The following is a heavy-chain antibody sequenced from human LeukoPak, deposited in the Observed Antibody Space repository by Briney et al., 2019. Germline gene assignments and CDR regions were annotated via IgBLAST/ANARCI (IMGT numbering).Heavy chain of an antibody. CDR2: IYTSGSI. J-gene: IGHJ3*02. D-gene: IGHD1-1*01. CDR3: ARDRYNWNDGDAFDI. CDR1: GGSISSYY. Sequence: PSETLSLTCTVSGGSISSYYWSWIRQPAGKGLEWIGRIYTSGSINYNPSLKSRVTMSVDTSKNQFSLKLSSVTAADTAVYYCARDRYNWNDGDAFDIWGQGTMVTVSS. V-gene: IGHV4-4*07.